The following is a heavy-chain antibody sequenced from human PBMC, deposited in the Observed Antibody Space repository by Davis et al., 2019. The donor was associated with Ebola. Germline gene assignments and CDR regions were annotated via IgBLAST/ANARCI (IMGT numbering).Heavy chain of an antibody. CDR2: IYHRGTT. J-gene: IGHJ4*02. V-gene: IGHV4-31*03. D-gene: IGHD3-22*01. CDR3: ARDDSSAYAFDS. CDR1: GGSISSDIYY. Sequence: MPSETLSLTCTVSGGSISSDIYYWTWIRQHPGKGLEWIGYIYHRGTTYYNPSLKSRVTISVDTSKNQFSLKLNSVTAADTAVYYCARDDSSAYAFDSWGQGTLATVSS.